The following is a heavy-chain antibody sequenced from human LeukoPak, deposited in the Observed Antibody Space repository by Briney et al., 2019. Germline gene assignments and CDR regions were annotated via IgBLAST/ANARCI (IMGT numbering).Heavy chain of an antibody. CDR2: IYYSGST. D-gene: IGHD1-26*01. Sequence: PSETLSLTCTVSGGSISSYYWSWIWQPPGKGLEWIGYIYYSGSTNYNPSLRSRVTISVDTSKNQFSLKLSSVTAADTAAYYCARRLVYSGSHRDAFDIWGQGTMVTVSS. CDR3: ARRLVYSGSHRDAFDI. CDR1: GGSISSYY. J-gene: IGHJ3*02. V-gene: IGHV4-59*01.